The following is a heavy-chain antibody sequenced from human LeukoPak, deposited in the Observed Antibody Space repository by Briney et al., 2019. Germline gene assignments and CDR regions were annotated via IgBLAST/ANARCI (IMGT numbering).Heavy chain of an antibody. Sequence: GGSLRLSCAASGFTFSSYSMNWVRQAPGKGLEWVSSISSSSSYIYYADSVKGRFTISRDNAKNSLYLQMNSLRAEDTAVYYCARVPAAGTQGDYWGQGTLVTVSS. J-gene: IGHJ4*02. CDR1: GFTFSSYS. CDR2: ISSSSSYI. D-gene: IGHD6-13*01. V-gene: IGHV3-21*01. CDR3: ARVPAAGTQGDY.